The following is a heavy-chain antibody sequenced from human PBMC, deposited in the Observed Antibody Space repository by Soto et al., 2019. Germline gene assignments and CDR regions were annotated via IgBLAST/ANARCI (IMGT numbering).Heavy chain of an antibody. CDR3: ARGGRAVSHSNFRY. D-gene: IGHD4-17*01. CDR2: INHSGST. CDR1: GGSFSGYY. V-gene: IGHV4-34*01. Sequence: SETLSLTCAVYGGSFSGYYWRWIRQPPGKGLEWIGEINHSGSTNYNPSLKSRVTISVDTSKNQFSLKLSSVTAADTAVYYCARGGRAVSHSNFRYWGQGTLVTVSS. J-gene: IGHJ4*02.